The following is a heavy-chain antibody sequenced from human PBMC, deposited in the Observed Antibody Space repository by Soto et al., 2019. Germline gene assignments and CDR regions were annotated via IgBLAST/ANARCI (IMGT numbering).Heavy chain of an antibody. CDR1: GFTFSSYS. D-gene: IGHD1-26*01. Sequence: EVQLVESGGGLVQPGGSLRLSCAASGFTFSSYSMNWVRQAPGKGLEWVSSISSSRSYIYYADSVKGRFTISRDNAKNSLYLQMNSLRAEDTAVYYCARDRRGELKAFDAFDIWGQGTMVTVSS. J-gene: IGHJ3*02. CDR2: ISSSRSYI. CDR3: ARDRRGELKAFDAFDI. V-gene: IGHV3-21*01.